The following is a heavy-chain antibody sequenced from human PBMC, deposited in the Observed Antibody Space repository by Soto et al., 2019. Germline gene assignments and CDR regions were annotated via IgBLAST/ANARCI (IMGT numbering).Heavy chain of an antibody. CDR3: AASPYYYGSGSPDY. CDR1: GFTFTSSA. CDR2: IVVGSGNT. J-gene: IGHJ4*02. V-gene: IGHV1-58*02. Sequence: SVKVSCKASGFTFTSSAMQWVRQARGQRLEWIGWIVVGSGNTNYAQKFQERVTITRDMSTSTAYMELSSLRSEDTAVYCCAASPYYYGSGSPDYWGQGTLVTVSS. D-gene: IGHD3-10*01.